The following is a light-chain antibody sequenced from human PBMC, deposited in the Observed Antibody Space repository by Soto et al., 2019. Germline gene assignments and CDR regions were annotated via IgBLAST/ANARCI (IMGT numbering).Light chain of an antibody. V-gene: IGKV3-20*01. CDR2: GAS. J-gene: IGKJ4*01. CDR1: QSVTSSS. CDR3: QHYGSSPGLT. Sequence: EIVLTHSPCTLSLSPLERATLLFMSIQSVTSSSIAWHQQKPGQAPRLLIYGASSRATGIPDRFSASGSGTDFTLTISRLESEDSAVYYCQHYGSSPGLTFGGGTKVDIK.